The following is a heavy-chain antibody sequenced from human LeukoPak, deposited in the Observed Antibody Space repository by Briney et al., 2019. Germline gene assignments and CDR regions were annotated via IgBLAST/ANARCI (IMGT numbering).Heavy chain of an antibody. V-gene: IGHV1-24*01. CDR3: ATVARITIFGVVIINYFDY. J-gene: IGHJ4*02. Sequence: GASVKVSCKVSGYTLTELSMHWVRQAPGKGLEWMGGFDPEDGETIDAQKFQGRVTMTEDTSTDTAYMELSSLRSEDTAVYYCATVARITIFGVVIINYFDYWGQGTLVTVSS. D-gene: IGHD3-3*01. CDR2: FDPEDGET. CDR1: GYTLTELS.